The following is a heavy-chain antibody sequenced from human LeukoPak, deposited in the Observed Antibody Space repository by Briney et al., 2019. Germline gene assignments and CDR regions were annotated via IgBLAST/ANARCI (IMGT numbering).Heavy chain of an antibody. CDR3: ARDLGFWSGPDY. V-gene: IGHV4-4*07. CDR2: IYSSGST. D-gene: IGHD3-3*01. CDR1: GGSISSYY. Sequence: SETLSLTCTVSGGSISSYYWSWIRQPAGKGLQWIGRIYSSGSTNYHPSLKSRVTMSVDTSKNQFSLRLSSVTAADTAVYYCARDLGFWSGPDYWGQGTLVTVFS. J-gene: IGHJ4*02.